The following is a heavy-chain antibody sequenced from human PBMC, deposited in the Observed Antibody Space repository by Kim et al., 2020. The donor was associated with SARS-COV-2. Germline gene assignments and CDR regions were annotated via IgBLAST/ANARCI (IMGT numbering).Heavy chain of an antibody. V-gene: IGHV4-39*01. CDR2: IYYSGST. Sequence: SETLSLTCTVSGGSISSSSYYWGWIRQPPGKGLEWIGSIYYSGSTYYNPSLKSRVTISVDTSKNQFSLKLSSVTAADTAVYYCARLPGLYSSSWYFDYWGQGTLVTVSS. CDR3: ARLPGLYSSSWYFDY. J-gene: IGHJ4*02. CDR1: GGSISSSSYY. D-gene: IGHD6-13*01.